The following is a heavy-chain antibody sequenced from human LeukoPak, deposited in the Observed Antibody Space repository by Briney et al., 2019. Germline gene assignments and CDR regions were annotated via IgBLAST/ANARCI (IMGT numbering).Heavy chain of an antibody. V-gene: IGHV1-18*01. J-gene: IGHJ5*02. CDR2: ISAYNGNT. Sequence: ASVKVSCKASGYTFTSYGISWVRQAPGQGLEWMGWISAYNGNTNYAQKLQGRVTMTTDTSTSTAYMGLRSLRSDDTAVYYCARDYDYVNWFDPWGQGTLVTVSS. D-gene: IGHD3-16*01. CDR1: GYTFTSYG. CDR3: ARDYDYVNWFDP.